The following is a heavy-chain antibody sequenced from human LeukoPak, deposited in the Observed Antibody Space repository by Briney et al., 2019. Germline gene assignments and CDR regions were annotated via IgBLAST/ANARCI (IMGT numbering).Heavy chain of an antibody. Sequence: SETLSLTCIVSGYSISSGYYWVWIRQPPGKGLEWIGSIYHSGSTLYNPSLKSRVTISVDTSKNKFSLKLSSVTAADTAMYYCARDQPYMDVRGEGTTVTVSS. CDR1: GYSISSGYY. CDR3: ARDQPYMDV. V-gene: IGHV4-38-2*02. J-gene: IGHJ6*03. CDR2: IYHSGST.